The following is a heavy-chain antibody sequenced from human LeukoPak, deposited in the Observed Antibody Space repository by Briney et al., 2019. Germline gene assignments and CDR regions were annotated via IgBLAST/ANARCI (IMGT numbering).Heavy chain of an antibody. Sequence: SETLSLTCTVSGGSITSYYWSWIRQPPGKGLEWIGYIYYSGSTNYNPSLKSRVTISVDTSKNQFSLKLSSVTAADTAVYYCARANYYDSSGYYGFDYWGQGIQVIVSS. CDR3: ARANYYDSSGYYGFDY. V-gene: IGHV4-59*01. CDR1: GGSITSYY. J-gene: IGHJ4*02. CDR2: IYYSGST. D-gene: IGHD3-22*01.